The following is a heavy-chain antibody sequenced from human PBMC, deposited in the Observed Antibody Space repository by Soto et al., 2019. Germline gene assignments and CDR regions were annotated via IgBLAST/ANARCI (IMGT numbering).Heavy chain of an antibody. CDR1: GFTFNNYG. D-gene: IGHD5-18*01. V-gene: IGHV3-30*18. CDR2: ISYDGINT. CDR3: AKDVSRVANSYGYFDY. Sequence: PGGSLRLSCAASGFTFNNYGMHWVRQAPGKGLEWVAVISYDGINTYYADSMKGRFTISRDNSKNTLFLQMDSLRAEDTAVYYCAKDVSRVANSYGYFDYWGQGTLVTVS. J-gene: IGHJ4*02.